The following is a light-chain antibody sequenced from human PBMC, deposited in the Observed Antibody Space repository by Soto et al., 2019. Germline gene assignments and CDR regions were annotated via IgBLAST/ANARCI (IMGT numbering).Light chain of an antibody. J-gene: IGLJ2*01. CDR2: EVS. CDR3: SSYTSSSTVL. CDR1: SSDVGGYNY. Sequence: QSVLTQPASVSGSPGQSITISCTGTSSDVGGYNYVSWYQQHPGKVPKLMIYEVSNRPSGVSNRFSGSKSGNTASLIISGLQAEDEADYYCSSYTSSSTVLFGGGTKLTVL. V-gene: IGLV2-14*01.